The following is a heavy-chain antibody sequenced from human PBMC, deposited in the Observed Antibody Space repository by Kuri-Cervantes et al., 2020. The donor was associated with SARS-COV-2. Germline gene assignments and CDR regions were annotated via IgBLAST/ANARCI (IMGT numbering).Heavy chain of an antibody. CDR3: ARVDPPLIDSSGLTGIDY. J-gene: IGHJ4*02. CDR1: GFTFSSYE. D-gene: IGHD6-19*01. Sequence: GESLKISCAASGFTFSSYEMNWVRQAPGKGLEWVSYISSSGSTIYYADSVKDRFTISRDNAKNSLYLQMNSLRAEDTAVYYCARVDPPLIDSSGLTGIDYWGQGTLVTVSS. V-gene: IGHV3-48*03. CDR2: ISSSGSTI.